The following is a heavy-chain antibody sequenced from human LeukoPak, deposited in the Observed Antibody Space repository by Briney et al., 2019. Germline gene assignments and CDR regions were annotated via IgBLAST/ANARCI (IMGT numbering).Heavy chain of an antibody. CDR3: ARQFSSVPAASEADWFDP. Sequence: SETLLLTCTVSGGSISSYYWSWIRQHPGKGLEWIGYIYYSGSSYYNPSLRSRVTISVDTSKNHFSLKLSSVTAADTAVYYCARQFSSVPAASEADWFDPWGQGPLVTVSS. CDR2: IYYSGSS. CDR1: GGSISSYY. J-gene: IGHJ5*02. D-gene: IGHD2-2*01. V-gene: IGHV4-59*08.